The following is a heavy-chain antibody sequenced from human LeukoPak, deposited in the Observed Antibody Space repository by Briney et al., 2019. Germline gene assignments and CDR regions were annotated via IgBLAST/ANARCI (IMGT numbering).Heavy chain of an antibody. V-gene: IGHV3-30-3*01. Sequence: QPGGSLRLSCAASGFTFSSYAMHWVRQAPGKGPEWVAVISYDGSNKYYADSVKGRFTISRDNSKNTLYLQMNSLRAEDTAVYYCAKDAFRFLEWSTVFSFLQFDYWGQGTLVTVSS. CDR3: AKDAFRFLEWSTVFSFLQFDY. D-gene: IGHD3-3*01. CDR2: ISYDGSNK. J-gene: IGHJ4*02. CDR1: GFTFSSYA.